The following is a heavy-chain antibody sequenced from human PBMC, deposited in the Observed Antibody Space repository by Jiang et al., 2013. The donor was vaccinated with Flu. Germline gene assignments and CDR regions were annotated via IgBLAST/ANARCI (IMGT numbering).Heavy chain of an antibody. CDR1: GGSISGYY. D-gene: IGHD2-2*01. CDR3: ASLGRCSSTSCYDSDY. Sequence: LLKPSETLSLTCTVSGGSISGYYWSWIRQPPGKGLEWIGYIYYSGSTNYNPSLKSRVTISVDTSKNQFSLKLSSVTAADTAVYYCASLGRCSSTSCYDSDYWGQGTLVTVSS. V-gene: IGHV4-59*08. CDR2: IYYSGST. J-gene: IGHJ4*02.